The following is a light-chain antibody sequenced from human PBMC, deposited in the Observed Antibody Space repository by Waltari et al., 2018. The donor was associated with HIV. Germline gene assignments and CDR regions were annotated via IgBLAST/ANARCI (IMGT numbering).Light chain of an antibody. CDR2: DAA. J-gene: IGKJ2*01. CDR1: QTVTSRS. V-gene: IGKV3-20*01. Sequence: EIVVMQPPGTLSLSPGERATLSCRASQTVTSRSLGWYQQKAGQAARLLIYDAARRATRIPDRFSGSEYGTDFILTISRLEPEHCAVYCCQQYHKSPRPFGQATKLEIK. CDR3: QQYHKSPRP.